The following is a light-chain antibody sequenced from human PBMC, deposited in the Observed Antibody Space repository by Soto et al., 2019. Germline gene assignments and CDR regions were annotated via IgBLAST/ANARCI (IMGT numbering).Light chain of an antibody. Sequence: DIQLTQSPSFLSASVGDRVTITCRASQGINNYLAWYQQIPGKAPKLLIYAASTLQRGAPSRFSGSGSGTDLTLTICSLQPEDFATYYCQQLNSYPYTFGQGTKLEIK. CDR1: QGINNY. V-gene: IGKV1-9*01. CDR3: QQLNSYPYT. J-gene: IGKJ2*01. CDR2: AAS.